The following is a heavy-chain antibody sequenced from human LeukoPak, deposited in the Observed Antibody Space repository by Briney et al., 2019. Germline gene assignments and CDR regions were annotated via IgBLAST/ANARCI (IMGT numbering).Heavy chain of an antibody. Sequence: PGGSLRLSCAASGFTFDDYAMHWVRQAPGKGLEWVSSISSSSSYIYYADSVKGRFTISRDNAKNSLYLQMNSLRAEDTAVYYCARAISYDSPHIDYWGQGTLVTVSS. CDR2: ISSSSSYI. CDR1: GFTFDDYA. J-gene: IGHJ4*02. D-gene: IGHD3-16*01. V-gene: IGHV3-21*01. CDR3: ARAISYDSPHIDY.